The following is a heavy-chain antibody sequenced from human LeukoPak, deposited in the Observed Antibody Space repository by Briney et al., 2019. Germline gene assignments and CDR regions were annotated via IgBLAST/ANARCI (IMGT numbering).Heavy chain of an antibody. CDR1: GGSFSGHY. CDR2: INHSGST. CDR3: ARGAGWSHYDSSGYREDAFDI. Sequence: SETLSLTCAVYGGSFSGHYWSWIRQPPGKGLEWIGEINHSGSTNYNPSLKSRVTISVDTSKNQFSLKLSSVTAADTAVYYCARGAGWSHYDSSGYREDAFDIWGQGTMVTVSS. D-gene: IGHD3-22*01. V-gene: IGHV4-34*01. J-gene: IGHJ3*02.